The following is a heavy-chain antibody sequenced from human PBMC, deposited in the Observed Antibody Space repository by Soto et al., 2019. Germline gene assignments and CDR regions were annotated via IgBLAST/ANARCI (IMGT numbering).Heavy chain of an antibody. CDR2: VFYTGRT. CDR1: GGSISTSSYY. CDR3: ARLTGIEVGGGNHFYGFDV. V-gene: IGHV4-39*01. J-gene: IGHJ6*02. D-gene: IGHD6-19*01. Sequence: ASETLSLTSTVSGGSISTSSYYWGWIRQPPGKGLEWIGTVFYTGRTPYDPTLKRRVTISGDTFNNQFSLRRTSVTAADTTVYYCARLTGIEVGGGNHFYGFDVWGQGTTVSVCS.